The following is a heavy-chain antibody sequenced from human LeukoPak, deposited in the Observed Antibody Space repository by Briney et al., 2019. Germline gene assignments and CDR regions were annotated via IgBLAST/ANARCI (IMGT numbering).Heavy chain of an antibody. CDR1: GFTFSSYS. CDR3: AILPGYSSGWYEVNY. J-gene: IGHJ4*02. D-gene: IGHD6-13*01. Sequence: QSGGSLRLSCAASGFTFSSYSMNWVRQAPGKGLEWVSYISSSSSTIYYADSVKGRFTISRDNAKNSLYLQMNSPRAEDTAVYYCAILPGYSSGWYEVNYWGQGTLVTVSS. CDR2: ISSSSSTI. V-gene: IGHV3-48*01.